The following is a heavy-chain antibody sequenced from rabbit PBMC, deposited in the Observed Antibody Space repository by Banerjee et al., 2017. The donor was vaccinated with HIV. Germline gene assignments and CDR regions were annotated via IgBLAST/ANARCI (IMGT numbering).Heavy chain of an antibody. CDR3: ARGSAYAGAGYAL. CDR1: GFSFSSGYY. V-gene: IGHV1S40*01. Sequence: QSLEESGGDLVKPGASLTLTCTASGFSFSSGYYMCWVRQAPGKGLEWIACIDPDSSGSTWYASWAKGRFTISKTSSTTVTLQMTSLTAADTATYFCARGSAYAGAGYALWGQGTLVTVS. J-gene: IGHJ4*01. CDR2: IDPDSSGST. D-gene: IGHD4-2*01.